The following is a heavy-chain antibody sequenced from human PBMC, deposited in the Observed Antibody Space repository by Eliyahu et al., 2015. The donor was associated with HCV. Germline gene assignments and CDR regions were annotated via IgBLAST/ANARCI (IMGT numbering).Heavy chain of an antibody. Sequence: YAQKFQGRVTITADKSTSTAYMELSSLRSEDTAVYYCALREGSSWPYYYGMDVWGQGTTVTVSS. CDR3: ALREGSSWPYYYGMDV. J-gene: IGHJ6*02. D-gene: IGHD6-13*01. V-gene: IGHV1-69*02.